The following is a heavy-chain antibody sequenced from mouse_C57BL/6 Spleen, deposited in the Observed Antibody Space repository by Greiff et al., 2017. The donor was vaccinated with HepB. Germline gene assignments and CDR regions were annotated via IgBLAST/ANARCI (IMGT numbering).Heavy chain of an antibody. CDR3: AYYSNYGDYAMDY. Sequence: VQLQESVAELVRPGASVKLSCKASGYTFTDYYINWVKQRPGQGLEWIARIYPGSGNTYYNEKFKGKATLTAEKSSSTAYMQLSSLTSEDSAVYFCAYYSNYGDYAMDYWGQGTSVTVSS. J-gene: IGHJ4*01. CDR2: IYPGSGNT. D-gene: IGHD2-5*01. V-gene: IGHV1-76*01. CDR1: GYTFTDYY.